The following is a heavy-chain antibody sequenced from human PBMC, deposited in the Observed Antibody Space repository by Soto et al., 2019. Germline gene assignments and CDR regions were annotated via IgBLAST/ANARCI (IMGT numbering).Heavy chain of an antibody. CDR1: GYTFTSYG. Sequence: ASVKVSCKASGYTFTSYGISWVRQAPGQGLEWMGWISAYNGNTNYAQKLQGRVTMTTDTSTSTAYMELRSLRSDDTAVYYCARDLPPYGDGGPEGGGFDYWGQGTLVTVSS. J-gene: IGHJ4*02. CDR2: ISAYNGNT. V-gene: IGHV1-18*01. CDR3: ARDLPPYGDGGPEGGGFDY. D-gene: IGHD4-17*01.